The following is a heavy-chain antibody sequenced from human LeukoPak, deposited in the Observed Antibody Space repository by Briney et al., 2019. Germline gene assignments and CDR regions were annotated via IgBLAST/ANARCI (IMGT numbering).Heavy chain of an antibody. V-gene: IGHV3-66*01. CDR2: IYSGGTT. CDR1: GFTVSSIY. D-gene: IGHD4-17*01. CDR3: ASPSTTVTVGGIGGSPPLI. Sequence: GGSLRLSCAASGFTVSSIYMTWVRQAPGRGLEWVSVIYSGGTTYYVDSVKGRFTISRDTSKNTLYLQMNSLRAEDTAVYYCASPSTTVTVGGIGGSPPLIWGQGTLVTVSS. J-gene: IGHJ4*02.